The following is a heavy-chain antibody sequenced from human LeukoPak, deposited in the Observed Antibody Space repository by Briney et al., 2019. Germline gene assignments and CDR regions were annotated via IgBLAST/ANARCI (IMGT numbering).Heavy chain of an antibody. CDR2: IHSSGRT. D-gene: IGHD3-22*01. V-gene: IGHV4-59*08. CDR1: GDSMRNYY. Sequence: SETLSLTCTVSGDSMRNYYWTWIRQPPGKGLECIGYIHSSGRTNYNPSLKSRVIISVDTSKTQFFLRLSSVTAADTAVYYCARLPSNYYDSSGYYDYWGQGTLVTVSS. J-gene: IGHJ4*02. CDR3: ARLPSNYYDSSGYYDY.